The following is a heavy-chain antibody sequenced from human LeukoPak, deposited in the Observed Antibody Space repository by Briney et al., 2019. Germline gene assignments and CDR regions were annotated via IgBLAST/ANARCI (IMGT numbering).Heavy chain of an antibody. D-gene: IGHD3-3*01. J-gene: IGHJ5*02. Sequence: PSETLSLTCAVYGGSFSGYYWRWIRQPPGKGLEWIGEINHSGSTNYNPSLKSRVTISVDTSKNQFSLKLSSVTAADTAVYYCARGRGTIFGVVITNWFDPWGQGTLVTVSS. CDR3: ARGRGTIFGVVITNWFDP. CDR1: GGSFSGYY. CDR2: INHSGST. V-gene: IGHV4-34*01.